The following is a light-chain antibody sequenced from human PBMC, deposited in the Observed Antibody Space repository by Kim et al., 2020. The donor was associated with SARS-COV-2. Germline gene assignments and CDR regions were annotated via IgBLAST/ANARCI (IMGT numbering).Light chain of an antibody. J-gene: IGKJ2*01. CDR3: QQFDNTAKYT. CDR2: GAY. Sequence: EVVLTQSPGTLSLTPGERATLSCRASQSVSSTYLAWYQQKPGQAPRLLIYGAYSRATGIPDRFSGSGSGTDFTLTISRLEPEDFAVYYCQQFDNTAKYTFGQGTKLEI. CDR1: QSVSSTY. V-gene: IGKV3-20*01.